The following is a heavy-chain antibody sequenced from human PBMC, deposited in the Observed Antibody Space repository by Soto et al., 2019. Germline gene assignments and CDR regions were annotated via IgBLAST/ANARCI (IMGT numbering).Heavy chain of an antibody. J-gene: IGHJ6*02. V-gene: IGHV4-59*01. D-gene: IGHD3-3*01. CDR1: GGSISSYY. Sequence: PSETLSLTCTVSGGSISSYYWSWIRQSPGKGLEWIGYIHFSGSTKSNPSLKSRVTISVDTSRNQVSLKLSSVTAADSAVYFCARARYLLFDPSSSGMDVLCQETTLTISS. CDR3: ARARYLLFDPSSSGMDV. CDR2: IHFSGST.